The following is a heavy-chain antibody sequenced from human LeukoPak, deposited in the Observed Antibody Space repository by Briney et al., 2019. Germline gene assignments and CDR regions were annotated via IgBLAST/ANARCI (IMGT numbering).Heavy chain of an antibody. CDR2: IYQSGST. CDR3: ARGKDVMTTVKGGAFDI. D-gene: IGHD4-11*01. J-gene: IGHJ3*02. V-gene: IGHV4-38-2*01. Sequence: SETLSLTCAVYGGSFSGYYWGWIRQPPGKGLEWIASIYQSGSTYYNPSLKSRVTISVDTSKNQFSLKLSSVTAADTAVYYCARGKDVMTTVKGGAFDIWGRGTMVTVSS. CDR1: GGSFSGYY.